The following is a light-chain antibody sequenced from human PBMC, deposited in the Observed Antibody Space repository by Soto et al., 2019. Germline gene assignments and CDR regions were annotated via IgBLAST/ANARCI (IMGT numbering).Light chain of an antibody. J-gene: IGKJ3*01. V-gene: IGKV4-1*01. CDR3: QQCYTTPFT. CDR2: WAS. Sequence: DIVMTQSPDSLSVSLGERATINCKSSQTILYSSNNKNFLSWYQKKPGQPPKLLIYWASTRESGVPDRFSGSGSGTDFTLSISSLQAEDVAVYYCQQCYTTPFTFGPGTKVDI. CDR1: QTILYSSNNKNF.